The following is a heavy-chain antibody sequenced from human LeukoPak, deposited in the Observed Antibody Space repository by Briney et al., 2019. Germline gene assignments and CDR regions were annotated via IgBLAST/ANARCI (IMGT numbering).Heavy chain of an antibody. CDR3: ARDSAYYDILTGYSDY. CDR1: GFTFSDYY. J-gene: IGHJ4*02. V-gene: IGHV3-11*06. Sequence: GGSLRLSCVASGFTFSDYYMSWIRQAPGKGLEWVSSISSSSSYIYYADSVKGRFTISRDNAKNSLYLQMNSLRAEDTAVYYCARDSAYYDILTGYSDYWGQGTLVTVSS. D-gene: IGHD3-9*01. CDR2: ISSSSSYI.